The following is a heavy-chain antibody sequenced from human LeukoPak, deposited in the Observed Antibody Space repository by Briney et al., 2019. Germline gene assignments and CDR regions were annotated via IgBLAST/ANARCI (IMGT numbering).Heavy chain of an antibody. V-gene: IGHV3-53*01. Sequence: PGGSLRLSCAASGFTVSSNYMSWVRQAPGKGLEWVSVIYSGGSTYYADSVKGRFTISRDNSKNTLYLQMNSLRAEDTAVYYCAKTMGYYYIDVWGKGTTVTVSS. J-gene: IGHJ6*03. CDR3: AKTMGYYYIDV. CDR1: GFTVSSNY. CDR2: IYSGGST.